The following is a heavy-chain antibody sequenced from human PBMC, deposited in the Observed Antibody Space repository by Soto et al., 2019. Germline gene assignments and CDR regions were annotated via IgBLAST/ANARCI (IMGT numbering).Heavy chain of an antibody. CDR2: IYPGDSDT. CDR3: ARVRHCSGGSCYSYNGFDP. D-gene: IGHD2-15*01. CDR1: GYSLTSYW. V-gene: IGHV5-51*01. Sequence: PGESLKISCKGSGYSLTSYWIGWVRQMPGKGLEWMGIIYPGDSDTRYSPSFQGQVTISADKSISTAYLQWSSLKASDTAMYYCARVRHCSGGSCYSYNGFDPWGKGTRVTVS. J-gene: IGHJ5*02.